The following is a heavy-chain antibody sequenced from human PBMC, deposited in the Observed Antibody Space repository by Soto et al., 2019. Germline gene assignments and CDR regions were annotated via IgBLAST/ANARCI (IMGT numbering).Heavy chain of an antibody. Sequence: ASVKVSCKASGYIFSYCGIHWVRQAPGQRLEWLGWINTANGNTKYSQKFQGRVTITRDTSASTAYMELRSLRSDDTAVYYCARDCSSTSCSYYYYGMDVWGQGTTVTVSS. CDR3: ARDCSSTSCSYYYYGMDV. CDR2: INTANGNT. V-gene: IGHV1-3*04. D-gene: IGHD2-2*01. CDR1: GYIFSYCG. J-gene: IGHJ6*02.